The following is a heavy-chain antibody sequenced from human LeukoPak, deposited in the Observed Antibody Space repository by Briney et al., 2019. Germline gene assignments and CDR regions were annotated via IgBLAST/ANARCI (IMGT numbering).Heavy chain of an antibody. V-gene: IGHV3-9*01. CDR1: GFTFDDYA. J-gene: IGHJ6*03. CDR2: ISWNSGSI. Sequence: PGGSLRLSCAASGFTFDDYAMHWVRQAPGKGLEWVSGISWNSGSIGYADSVKGRFTISRDNAKNSPYLQMNSLRAEDTALYYCAKDISGREEQQLVPVNYYYYYMDVWGKGTTVTISS. CDR3: AKDISGREEQQLVPVNYYYYYMDV. D-gene: IGHD6-13*01.